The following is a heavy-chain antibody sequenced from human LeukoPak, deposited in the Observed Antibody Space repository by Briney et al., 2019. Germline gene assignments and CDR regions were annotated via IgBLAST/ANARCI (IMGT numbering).Heavy chain of an antibody. V-gene: IGHV1-24*01. D-gene: IGHD2-2*01. CDR2: FDPEDGET. J-gene: IGHJ4*02. Sequence: ASVKVSCKVSGYTLTELSMHWVRQAPGKGLEWMGGFDPEDGETIYAQKFQGRVTMTEDTSTDTAYMELSSLRSEDTAVYYCATSRGYCSSTSCSGVFDCWGQGTLVTVSS. CDR3: ATSRGYCSSTSCSGVFDC. CDR1: GYTLTELS.